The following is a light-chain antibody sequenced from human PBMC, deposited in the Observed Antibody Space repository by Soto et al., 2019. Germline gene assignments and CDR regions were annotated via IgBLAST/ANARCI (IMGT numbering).Light chain of an antibody. CDR1: SSNIGAGYD. Sequence: QSVLTQPPSVSGAPGQRVTISCTGSSSNIGAGYDVHWYQQLPGTAPKLLIYGNSNRPSGVPDRFSGSKSGTSASLAITGLQAEDEADYYCCSSGGSPTYVLGTGTKVTVL. CDR2: GNS. CDR3: CSSGGSPTYV. V-gene: IGLV1-40*01. J-gene: IGLJ1*01.